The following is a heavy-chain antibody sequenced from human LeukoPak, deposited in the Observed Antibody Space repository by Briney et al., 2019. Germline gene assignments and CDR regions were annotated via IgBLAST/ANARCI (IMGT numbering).Heavy chain of an antibody. J-gene: IGHJ6*03. CDR1: GYTFTSYY. D-gene: IGHD6-6*01. Sequence: EASVKVSCKPSGYTFTSYYMHWVRQAPGQGLEWMGIINPSGGSTSYAQKFQGRVTITADESTSTAYMELSSLRSEDTAVYYCARGSIAAPYYMDVWGKGTTVPVSS. CDR3: ARGSIAAPYYMDV. V-gene: IGHV1-46*01. CDR2: INPSGGST.